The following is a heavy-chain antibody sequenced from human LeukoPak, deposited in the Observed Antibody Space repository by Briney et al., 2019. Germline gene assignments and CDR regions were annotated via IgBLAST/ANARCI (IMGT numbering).Heavy chain of an antibody. CDR3: ARHSDIVVVVAATPGGFDI. Sequence: SETLSLTRTVSGGSISSSSYYWGWIRQPPGKGLEWIGSIYYSGSTYYNPSLKSRVTISVDTSKNQFSLKLSSVTAADTAVYYCARHSDIVVVVAATPGGFDIWGQGTMVTVSS. D-gene: IGHD2-15*01. J-gene: IGHJ3*02. V-gene: IGHV4-39*01. CDR1: GGSISSSSYY. CDR2: IYYSGST.